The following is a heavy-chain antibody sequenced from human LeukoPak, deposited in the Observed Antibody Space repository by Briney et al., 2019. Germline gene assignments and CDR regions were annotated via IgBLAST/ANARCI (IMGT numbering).Heavy chain of an antibody. CDR3: ARDFLRRYYYMDV. J-gene: IGHJ6*03. CDR2: INPSGGST. D-gene: IGHD3-3*01. V-gene: IGHV1-46*01. CDR1: GYTFTSYY. Sequence: ASVKVSCKASGYTFTSYYMHWVRQAPGQGLEWMGIINPSGGSTSYAQKFQGRVTMTRDTSISTAYMELSRLRSDDTAVYYCARDFLRRYYYMDVWGKGTTVTVSS.